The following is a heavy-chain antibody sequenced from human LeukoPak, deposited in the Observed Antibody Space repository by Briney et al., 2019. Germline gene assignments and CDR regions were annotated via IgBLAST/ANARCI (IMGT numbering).Heavy chain of an antibody. V-gene: IGHV1-2*02. CDR3: ARVGIQYCSGGSCYRTAFDY. J-gene: IGHJ4*02. D-gene: IGHD2-15*01. CDR1: GYTVTGYY. CDR2: INPNSGGT. Sequence: ASVKVSCKASGYTVTGYYMHWVRQAPGQGLEWMGWINPNSGGTNYAQKFQGRVTMTRDTSISTAYMELSRLRSDDTAVYYCARVGIQYCSGGSCYRTAFDYWGQGTLVTVSS.